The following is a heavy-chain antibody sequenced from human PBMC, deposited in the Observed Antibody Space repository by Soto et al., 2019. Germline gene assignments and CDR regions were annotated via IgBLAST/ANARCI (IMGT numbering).Heavy chain of an antibody. CDR2: MHRGGTT. CDR3: ARVNTTLVDHFDC. V-gene: IGHV3-53*01. Sequence: GGSLRLSCVVSGFSVSATSIFWVRQATGRGLEWVSLMHRGGTTDNADSVKGRFTTSRDKSKNTLYLHMNGLRVEDTAVYYCARVNTTLVDHFDCWGQGTLVTVSS. J-gene: IGHJ4*02. CDR1: GFSVSATS. D-gene: IGHD5-18*01.